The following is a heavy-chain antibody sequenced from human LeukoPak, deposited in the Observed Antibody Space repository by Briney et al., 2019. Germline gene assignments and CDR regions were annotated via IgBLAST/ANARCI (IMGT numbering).Heavy chain of an antibody. Sequence: GGSLRLSCAASGFTFSPYSMNWVRQAPGKGLEWVSYISSSSTAIYYADSLKGRFTISRDNVENSLFLQMNSLRDEDTAVYYCAREPYCSGGSCYRHFDYWGQGTLVTVSS. CDR1: GFTFSPYS. V-gene: IGHV3-48*02. D-gene: IGHD2-15*01. J-gene: IGHJ4*02. CDR3: AREPYCSGGSCYRHFDY. CDR2: ISSSSTAI.